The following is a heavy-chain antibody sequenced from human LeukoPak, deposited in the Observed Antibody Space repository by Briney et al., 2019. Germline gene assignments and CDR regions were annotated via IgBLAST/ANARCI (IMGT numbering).Heavy chain of an antibody. D-gene: IGHD6-13*01. Sequence: SETLSLTCTVSGGSISSYYWSWIRQPPGKGLEWIGYIYYSGSTNYNPSLKSRVTISVDTSKNQFSLKLSSVTAADTAVYYCARAYSSSWYHYYYYYMDVWGKGTTVTISS. CDR3: ARAYSSSWYHYYYYYMDV. V-gene: IGHV4-59*01. CDR1: GGSISSYY. J-gene: IGHJ6*03. CDR2: IYYSGST.